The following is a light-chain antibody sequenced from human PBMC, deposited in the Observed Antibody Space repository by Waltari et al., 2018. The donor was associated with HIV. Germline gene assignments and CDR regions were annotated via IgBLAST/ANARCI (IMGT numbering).Light chain of an antibody. CDR3: CSYAGNSNV. CDR1: SSDVGRYNL. CDR2: EVS. V-gene: IGLV2-23*02. J-gene: IGLJ1*01. Sequence: QSALTQPASVSGSPGQSITISCTGTSSDVGRYNLVSWYQQHPGKAPKLMIYEVSKRPSGVSNRLSGSKSGNTASLTISGLQAEDEADYYCCSYAGNSNVFGTGTKVTVL.